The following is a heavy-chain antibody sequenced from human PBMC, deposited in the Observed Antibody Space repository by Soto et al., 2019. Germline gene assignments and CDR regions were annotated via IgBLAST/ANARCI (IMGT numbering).Heavy chain of an antibody. CDR1: GFTFSNYA. J-gene: IGHJ4*02. V-gene: IGHV3-30*18. Sequence: GGSLRLSCAASGFTFSNYAMHWVRQAPGKGLESVALTSYDGNNEYYTDSVKGRFTISRDNSKNTLFLQMNSPRPEDTAVYYCAKDKGVFNWATSYFDYWGQGALVTVSS. CDR3: AKDKGVFNWATSYFDY. D-gene: IGHD1-1*01. CDR2: TSYDGNNE.